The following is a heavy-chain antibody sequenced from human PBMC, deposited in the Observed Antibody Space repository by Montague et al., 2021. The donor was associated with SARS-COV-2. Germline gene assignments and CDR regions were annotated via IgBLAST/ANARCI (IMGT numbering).Heavy chain of an antibody. CDR2: IYYRGST. CDR1: GGSISSGDYY. J-gene: IGHJ5*02. CDR3: AREGLHNSFDP. Sequence: SETLSLTCTVSGGSISSGDYYWSWIRQPPGKRLEWIGYIYYRGSTNYNPSLESRVTMSIDTSKNQFSLKLRSVTAADTAVYFCAREGLHNSFDPWGQGTLVIVSS. V-gene: IGHV4-61*08.